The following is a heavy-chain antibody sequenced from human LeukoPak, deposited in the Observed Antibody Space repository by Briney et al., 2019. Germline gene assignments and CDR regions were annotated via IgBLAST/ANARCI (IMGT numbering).Heavy chain of an antibody. CDR2: IYSGGST. D-gene: IGHD3-10*01. V-gene: IGHV3-53*01. CDR1: GFTVSSNY. Sequence: PGGSLRLSCAASGFTVSSNYMSWLRQAPGKGLEWDSVIYSGGSTYYADSVKGRFTISRDNSKNTLYLQMNSLRAEDTAVYYCGFGDTPVVAFDIWGQGTMVTVSS. J-gene: IGHJ3*02. CDR3: GFGDTPVVAFDI.